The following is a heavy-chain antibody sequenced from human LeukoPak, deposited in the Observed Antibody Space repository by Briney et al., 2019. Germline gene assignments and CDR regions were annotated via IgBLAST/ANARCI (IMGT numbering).Heavy chain of an antibody. CDR1: GFSVRSTY. J-gene: IGHJ4*01. CDR2: ISSGGGT. CDR3: ARGGLLSLASCSPPFND. V-gene: IGHV3-53*01. Sequence: GGSLRLSCAASGFSVRSTYMRWVRQAPGKGLESVSLISSGGGTYYADSVKGRFTISRDNSKNALYLQMNSLRGEDTALYYCARGGLLSLASCSPPFNDWG. D-gene: IGHD2/OR15-2a*01.